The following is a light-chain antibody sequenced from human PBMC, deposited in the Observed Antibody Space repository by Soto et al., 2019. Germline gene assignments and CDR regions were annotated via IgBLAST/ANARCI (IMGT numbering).Light chain of an antibody. CDR3: QQCGVSPWT. Sequence: EIVLTQSPGTLSLSPGERATLSCRASQSLSSNYLAWYQQKPGQAPRLLIYGASSRATGIPDRFSGSGSGTEFTLTISSLQSEDFAVYYCQQCGVSPWTFGQGTKVDIK. CDR1: QSLSSNY. CDR2: GAS. J-gene: IGKJ1*01. V-gene: IGKV3-20*01.